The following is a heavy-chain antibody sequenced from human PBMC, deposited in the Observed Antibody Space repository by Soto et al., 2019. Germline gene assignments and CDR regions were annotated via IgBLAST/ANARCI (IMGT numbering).Heavy chain of an antibody. V-gene: IGHV3-30-3*01. J-gene: IGHJ4*02. D-gene: IGHD6-19*01. CDR3: AFRHHSSGWFDY. CDR1: GFTFSSYA. CDR2: ISYDGSNK. Sequence: PGGSLRLSCAASGFTFSSYAMHWVRQAPGKGLEWVAVISYDGSNKYYADSVKGRFTISRDNSKNTLYLQMNSLRAEDTAVYYCAFRHHSSGWFDYWGQGTQVTVSS.